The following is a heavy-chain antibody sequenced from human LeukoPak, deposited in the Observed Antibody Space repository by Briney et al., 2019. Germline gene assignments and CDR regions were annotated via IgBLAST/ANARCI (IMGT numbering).Heavy chain of an antibody. D-gene: IGHD2-2*01. J-gene: IGHJ2*01. CDR3: ARDRGKKYCSSTSCPGYFDL. Sequence: SETLSLTCTVSGYSITTGHYWGWIRQPPGRGLEWIGYIYHSGSTYYNPSLKGRVTISVDRSKNQFSLKLSSVTAADTAVYYCARDRGKKYCSSTSCPGYFDLWGRGTLVTVSS. CDR1: GYSITTGHY. V-gene: IGHV4-38-2*02. CDR2: IYHSGST.